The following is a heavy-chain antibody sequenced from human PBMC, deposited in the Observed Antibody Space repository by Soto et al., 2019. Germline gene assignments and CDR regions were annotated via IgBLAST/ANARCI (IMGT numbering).Heavy chain of an antibody. CDR2: ISTSGTTI. Sequence: PGGSLRLSCAVSGFTFSDYYMSWIRQAPGKGLEWISYISTSGTTIYYADSVRGRFTISRDNAKNSLYLQMNSLRAEDTAVYYCARHYDFWSGYYPWFGPWGQGTLVTVSS. D-gene: IGHD3-3*01. CDR1: GFTFSDYY. J-gene: IGHJ5*02. V-gene: IGHV3-11*01. CDR3: ARHYDFWSGYYPWFGP.